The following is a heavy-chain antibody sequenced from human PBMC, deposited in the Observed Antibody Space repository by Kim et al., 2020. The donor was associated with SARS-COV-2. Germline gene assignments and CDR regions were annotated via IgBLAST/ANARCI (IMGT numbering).Heavy chain of an antibody. V-gene: IGHV3-33*08. CDR1: RFNFGGYG. CDR2: IWYDGSKT. CDR3: ARLNGNYGRYTMDV. Sequence: GGSLRLSCAASRFNFGGYGMHWVRQAPGKGLEWVALIWYDGSKTYHTDSEKGRFTISRDNSQNTLYLQMNSLRVEDTAVYYCARLNGNYGRYTMDVWGQGTTVTVSS. J-gene: IGHJ6*02. D-gene: IGHD3-22*01.